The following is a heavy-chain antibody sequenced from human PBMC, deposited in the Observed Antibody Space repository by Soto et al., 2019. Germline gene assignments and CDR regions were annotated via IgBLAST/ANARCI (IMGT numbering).Heavy chain of an antibody. CDR3: ARVVTVTTREDQ. J-gene: IGHJ4*02. CDR2: IYYRGST. CDR1: GGSLTSGSYY. Sequence: QVQLQESGPGLVKPSETLSLTCTVSGGSLTSGSYYWSWIRQPTGKGLEWIGNIYYRGSTNYNPSLKSRVTISVDTSKNQFSLKLSSVTAADTAVYYCARVVTVTTREDQWGQGTLVTVSS. V-gene: IGHV4-61*01. D-gene: IGHD4-17*01.